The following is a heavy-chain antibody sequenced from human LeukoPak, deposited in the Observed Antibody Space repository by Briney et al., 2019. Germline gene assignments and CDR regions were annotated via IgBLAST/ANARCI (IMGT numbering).Heavy chain of an antibody. J-gene: IGHJ4*02. CDR2: ISSSRSSYI. CDR1: GFTFSNYN. Sequence: GGSLRLSCAASGFTFSNYNMNWVRQAPGKGLEWVSTISSSRSSYIYYADSVKGRFTISRDNSGNTLYLQLRGLGAEDTATYYCAKVQMSTGWTFDFWGQGSLVTVSS. D-gene: IGHD2-2*01. V-gene: IGHV3-21*04. CDR3: AKVQMSTGWTFDF.